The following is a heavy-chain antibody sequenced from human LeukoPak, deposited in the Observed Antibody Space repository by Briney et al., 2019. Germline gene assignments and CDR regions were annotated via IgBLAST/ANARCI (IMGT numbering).Heavy chain of an antibody. Sequence: SETLSLTCTVSGGSISSGSYYWSWIRQPAGKGLEWIGRIYTSGSTNYNPSLKSRVTISVDTSKNQFSLKLSSVTAADTAVYYCARESDWGLGRGDAFDIWGQGTMVTVSS. CDR3: ARESDWGLGRGDAFDI. D-gene: IGHD7-27*01. J-gene: IGHJ3*02. V-gene: IGHV4-61*02. CDR2: IYTSGST. CDR1: GGSISSGSYY.